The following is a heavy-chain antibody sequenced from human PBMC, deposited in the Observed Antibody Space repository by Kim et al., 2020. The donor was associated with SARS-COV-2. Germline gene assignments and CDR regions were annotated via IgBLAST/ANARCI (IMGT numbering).Heavy chain of an antibody. CDR2: IKSKTDGGTT. CDR3: TTDHRDSEYDFWSGYPSDYYGMDV. CDR1: GFTFSNAW. D-gene: IGHD3-3*01. J-gene: IGHJ6*02. Sequence: GGSLRLSCAASGFTFSNAWMSWVRQAPGKGLEWVGRIKSKTDGGTTDYAAPVKGRFTISRDDSKNTLYLQMNSLKTEDTAVYYCTTDHRDSEYDFWSGYPSDYYGMDVWGQGTTVTVSS. V-gene: IGHV3-15*01.